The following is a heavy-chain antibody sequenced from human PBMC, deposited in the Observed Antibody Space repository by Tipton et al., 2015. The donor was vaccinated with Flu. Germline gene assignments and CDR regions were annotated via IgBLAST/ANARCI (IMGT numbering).Heavy chain of an antibody. V-gene: IGHV4-38-2*01. CDR3: ARRDYSNYVSDPKSWFDP. CDR1: GDSISSDFY. CDR2: VSRTGST. D-gene: IGHD4-11*01. Sequence: TLSLTCAVSGDSISSDFYWAWIRQFPGKGMEWIGTVSRTGSTIYNPSLKSRVTISIDTSKNQFPLTMRSVTAADMAVYYCARRDYSNYVSDPKSWFDPWGQGTLVAVSS. J-gene: IGHJ5*02.